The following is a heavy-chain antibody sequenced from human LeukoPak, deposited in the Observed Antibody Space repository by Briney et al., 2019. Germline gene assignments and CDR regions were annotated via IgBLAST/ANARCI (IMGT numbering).Heavy chain of an antibody. J-gene: IGHJ4*02. CDR3: ARVPFRDTVTTEGDY. D-gene: IGHD4-17*01. Sequence: SQTLSLTCAVSGGSISSGGYSWSWIRQPPGKGLEWIGYIYYSGSTYYNPSLKSRVTISVDTSKNQFSLKLSSVTAADTAVYYCARVPFRDTVTTEGDYWGQGTLVTVSS. CDR2: IYYSGST. CDR1: GGSISSGGYS. V-gene: IGHV4-30-4*07.